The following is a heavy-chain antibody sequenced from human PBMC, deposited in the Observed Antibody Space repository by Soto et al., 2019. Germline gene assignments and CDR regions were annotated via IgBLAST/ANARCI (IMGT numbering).Heavy chain of an antibody. CDR3: VSEGADFWSGYLDNGFDA. D-gene: IGHD3-3*01. J-gene: IGHJ5*02. CDR2: INPSGGST. Sequence: ASVKVSCKASGYTFTSYYMHWVRQAPGQGLEWMGIINPSGGSTSYAQKFQGRVTMTRDTSTSTVYMELSSLRSEDTAVYYCVSEGADFWSGYLDNGFDAWGQGNLVT. V-gene: IGHV1-46*01. CDR1: GYTFTSYY.